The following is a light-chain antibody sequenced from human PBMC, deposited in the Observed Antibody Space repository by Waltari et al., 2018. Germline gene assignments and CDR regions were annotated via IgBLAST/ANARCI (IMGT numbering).Light chain of an antibody. CDR2: DVT. CDR1: SSDIGSCNS. V-gene: IGLV2-14*03. J-gene: IGLJ3*02. CDR3: SSFTTNTTVM. Sequence: QSALTQPASVSESPGQSLTISCPGSSSDIGSCNSVPWYQQHPGKAPQLIIYDVTKRPSGVSDRFSGSKSGNTASLTISGLQTEDEAHYYCSSFTTNTTVMFGGGTKLTVL.